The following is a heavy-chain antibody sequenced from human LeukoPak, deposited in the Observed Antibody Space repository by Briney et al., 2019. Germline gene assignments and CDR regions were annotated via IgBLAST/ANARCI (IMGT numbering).Heavy chain of an antibody. J-gene: IGHJ4*02. D-gene: IGHD3-3*01. CDR1: GYTFSTYG. CDR3: ARDYGGYDFWSGYLPLSDY. CDR2: INPSGGST. Sequence: ASVKVSCKASGYTFSTYGISWVRQAPGQGLEWMGIINPSGGSTSYAQKFQGRVTMTRDTSTSTVYMELSSLRSEDTAVYYCARDYGGYDFWSGYLPLSDYWGQGTLVTVSS. V-gene: IGHV1-46*01.